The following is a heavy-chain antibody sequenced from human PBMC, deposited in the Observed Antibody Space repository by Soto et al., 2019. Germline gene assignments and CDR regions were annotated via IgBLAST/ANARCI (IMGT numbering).Heavy chain of an antibody. Sequence: SGTLSLTCTVSGCSMSSGGYYWGWIRQHPGKGLEWIGYIYYSGSTYYNPSLKSRVTISVDTSKNQFSLKLSSVTAADTAVYYCARDALLTGPPAWGQGTLVTVSS. CDR2: IYYSGST. D-gene: IGHD3-9*01. V-gene: IGHV4-31*03. CDR1: GCSMSSGGYY. CDR3: ARDALLTGPPA. J-gene: IGHJ5*02.